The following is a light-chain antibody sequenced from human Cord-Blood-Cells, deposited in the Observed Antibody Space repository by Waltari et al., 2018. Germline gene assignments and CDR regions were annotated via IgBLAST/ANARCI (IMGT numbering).Light chain of an antibody. Sequence: AIRMTQSPSSFSASTGDRVTITCRASQGISSYLAWYQQKPGKAPKLLIYAASTLQSGVPDRFSGSGSGTDFTLKISRVEAEDVGVYYCMQGTHWPTFGGGTKVEIK. CDR3: MQGTHWPT. CDR2: AAS. CDR1: QGISSY. J-gene: IGKJ4*01. V-gene: IGKV1-8*01.